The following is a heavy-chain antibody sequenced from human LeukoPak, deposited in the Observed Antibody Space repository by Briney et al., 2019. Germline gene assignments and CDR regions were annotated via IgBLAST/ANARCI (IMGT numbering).Heavy chain of an antibody. CDR3: ASIDYDSSGYYFDY. Sequence: SETLSLTCSVSGGAFSSGDYFWSWIRQPPGKGLEWIGHIYYSGSTYYNPSLKSRLTMSVDTSKSQFSLKLSSVTAADTAVYYCASIDYDSSGYYFDYWGQGTLVTVSS. CDR2: IYYSGST. CDR1: GGAFSSGDYF. J-gene: IGHJ4*02. V-gene: IGHV4-30-4*01. D-gene: IGHD3-22*01.